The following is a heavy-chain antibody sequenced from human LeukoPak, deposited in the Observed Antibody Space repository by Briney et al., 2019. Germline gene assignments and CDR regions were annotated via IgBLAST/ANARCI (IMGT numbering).Heavy chain of an antibody. J-gene: IGHJ6*03. CDR3: VSRDGYKPRYFMDV. Sequence: KTGGSLRLSCAVSGFNFDIAWMNWVRQAPGEGLEWVGRIKSKDDGATTDYAAPVRGRFTTSIDDSKNMLYLQMESLKTGDTAVYYCVSRDGYKPRYFMDVWGKGTTVTVSS. V-gene: IGHV3-15*01. CDR1: GFNFDIAW. CDR2: IKSKDDGATT. D-gene: IGHD5-24*01.